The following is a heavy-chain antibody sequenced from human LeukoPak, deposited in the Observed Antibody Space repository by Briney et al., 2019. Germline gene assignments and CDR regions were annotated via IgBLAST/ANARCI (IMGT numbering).Heavy chain of an antibody. J-gene: IGHJ4*02. V-gene: IGHV1-3*01. CDR2: INAGNGNT. Sequence: ASVKVSCKASGYTFTSYAMHWARQAPGQRLEWMGWINAGNGNTKYSQKFQGRVTITRDTSASTAYMELSSLRSEDTAVYYCARKVGGGIAAAGTYYFDYWGQGTLVTVSS. CDR1: GYTFTSYA. CDR3: ARKVGGGIAAAGTYYFDY. D-gene: IGHD6-13*01.